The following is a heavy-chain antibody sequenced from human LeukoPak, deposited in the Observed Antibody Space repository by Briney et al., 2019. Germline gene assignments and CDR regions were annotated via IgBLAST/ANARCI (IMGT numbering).Heavy chain of an antibody. CDR1: GGSISSYY. J-gene: IGHJ6*02. V-gene: IGHV4-59*01. D-gene: IGHD2-21*02. CDR3: ATGLTDAYCGGDCYSPYYYYGMDG. Sequence: SETLSLTCTVSGGSISSYYWSWIRQPPGEGLEWIGYVYYSGSTNYNPALKSRVTISVDTSKNQFSLKLSSVTAADTAVYYCATGLTDAYCGGDCYSPYYYYGMDGWGQGTTVTVSS. CDR2: VYYSGST.